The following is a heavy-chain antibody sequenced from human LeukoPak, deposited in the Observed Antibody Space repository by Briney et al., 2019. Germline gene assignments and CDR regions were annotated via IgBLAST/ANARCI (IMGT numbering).Heavy chain of an antibody. V-gene: IGHV3-11*01. CDR3: ARGRPSTHCNDY. CDR2: SGSSGNII. J-gene: IGHJ4*02. D-gene: IGHD2-21*01. CDR1: VFTFSDYS. Sequence: GGSLRLSCAASVFTFSDYSMSWIRQAPGEGLEWISYSGSSGNIIYYADSVKGRFTISRDNAKNSLYLQLNSLRAEATAVYYCARGRPSTHCNDYWGQGTLVTASS.